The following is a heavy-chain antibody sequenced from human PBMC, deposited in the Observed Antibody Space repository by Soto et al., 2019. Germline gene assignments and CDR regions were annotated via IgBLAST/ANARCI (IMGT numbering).Heavy chain of an antibody. CDR2: IFYSGST. CDR1: GGSIRSYY. D-gene: IGHD5-18*01. V-gene: IGHV4-59*01. CDR3: ARGAADTAMVDS. J-gene: IGHJ4*02. Sequence: SETLSLTXTVSGGSIRSYYWTWIRQPPGKGLEWLGYIFYSGSTFYNPSLKSRVTISIHTSKSQFSLQLTSVTAADTAVYYCARGAADTAMVDSWGQGTLVTVSS.